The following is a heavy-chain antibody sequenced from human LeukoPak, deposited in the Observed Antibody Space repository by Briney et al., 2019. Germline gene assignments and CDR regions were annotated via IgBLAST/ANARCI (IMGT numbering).Heavy chain of an antibody. CDR3: ARDSLLYCSSTSCSDY. V-gene: IGHV1-2*06. Sequence: ASVTVSCKASGYTFTGYYMHWVRQAPGQGLEWMGRINPNSGGTNYAQKFQGRVTMTRDTSISTAYMELSRLRSDDTAVYYCARDSLLYCSSTSCSDYWGQGTLVTVSS. J-gene: IGHJ4*02. CDR2: INPNSGGT. CDR1: GYTFTGYY. D-gene: IGHD2-2*01.